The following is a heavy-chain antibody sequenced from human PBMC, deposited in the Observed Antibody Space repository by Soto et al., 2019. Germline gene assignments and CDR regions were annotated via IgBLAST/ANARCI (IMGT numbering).Heavy chain of an antibody. Sequence: SETLSLTCTFSGGSISSGGYYWSWIRRHPGKGLEWIGYIYYSGSTYYNPSLKSRVTISVDTSKNQFSLKLSSVTAADTAVYYCARFPVVGYDSSGYRSSDYWGQGTLVTVSS. J-gene: IGHJ4*02. D-gene: IGHD3-22*01. V-gene: IGHV4-31*03. CDR2: IYYSGST. CDR1: GGSISSGGYY. CDR3: ARFPVVGYDSSGYRSSDY.